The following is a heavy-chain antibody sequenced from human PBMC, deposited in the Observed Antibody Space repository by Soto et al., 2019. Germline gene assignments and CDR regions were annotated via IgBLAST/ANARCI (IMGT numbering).Heavy chain of an antibody. CDR3: ARLQADIKLHSWIDP. Sequence: GESLKISCKGSGYSFTSYWIGWVRQMPGKGLEWMGIIYPGDSDTRYSPSFQGQVTISADKSISTAYLQWSSLKASDTAMYYCARLQADIKLHSWIDPWGQGTLVTVSS. J-gene: IGHJ5*02. CDR2: IYPGDSDT. CDR1: GYSFTSYW. D-gene: IGHD2-2*01. V-gene: IGHV5-51*01.